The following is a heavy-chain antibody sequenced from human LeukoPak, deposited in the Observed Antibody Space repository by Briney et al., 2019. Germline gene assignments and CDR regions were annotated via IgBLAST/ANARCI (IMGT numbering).Heavy chain of an antibody. CDR2: INPSGGST. D-gene: IGHD4-23*01. J-gene: IGHJ4*02. CDR3: ARVGGNGDFDY. V-gene: IGHV1-46*01. Sequence: ASVKVSCKASGYTFTSYYMHWVRQAPGQGLEWMGIINPSGGSTSYAQKFQGGVTMTRDTSTSTVYMELSSLRSEDTAVYYCARVGGNGDFDYWGQGTLVTVSS. CDR1: GYTFTSYY.